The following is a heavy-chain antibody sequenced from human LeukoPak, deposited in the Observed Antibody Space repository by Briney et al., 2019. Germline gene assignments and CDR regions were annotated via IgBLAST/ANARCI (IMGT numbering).Heavy chain of an antibody. J-gene: IGHJ6*03. Sequence: GGSLRLSCAASGFTFDDYGMSWVRQAPGKGLEWVSGINWNGGSTGYADSVKGRFTISRDNAENSLYLQMNSLGAEDTAVYFCARLGPVNKDHYVDVGGKGTTVTISS. CDR2: INWNGGST. CDR1: GFTFDDYG. V-gene: IGHV3-20*04. CDR3: ARLGPVNKDHYVDV. D-gene: IGHD4-17*01.